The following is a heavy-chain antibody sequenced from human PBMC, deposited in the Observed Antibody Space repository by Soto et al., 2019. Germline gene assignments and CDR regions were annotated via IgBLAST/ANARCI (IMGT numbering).Heavy chain of an antibody. CDR2: ISGSGGST. D-gene: IGHD1-26*01. J-gene: IGHJ4*02. CDR3: AKDWESFDY. Sequence: GESLKISCAASGFTFSSYAMSWVRQAPGKGLEWVSAISGSGGSTYYADSVKGRFTISRDNSKNTLYLQMNSLRAEDTAVYYCAKDWESFDYWGQGTLVTVSS. V-gene: IGHV3-23*01. CDR1: GFTFSSYA.